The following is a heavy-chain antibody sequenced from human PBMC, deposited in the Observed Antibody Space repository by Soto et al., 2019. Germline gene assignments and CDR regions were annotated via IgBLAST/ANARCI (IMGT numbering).Heavy chain of an antibody. V-gene: IGHV4-61*01. D-gene: IGHD1-26*01. CDR1: GDSVYRASFC. Sequence: PSQTLSLTCTVSGDSVYRASFCWIWIRHTPGKGLEWIGFIYLCGRTNYNPSLKSRFTMSLDTSKNKFSLNLRSVTPAATAVFYSARVNSGRNWCDPWGQWTRVTV. CDR3: ARVNSGRNWCDP. J-gene: IGHJ5*02. CDR2: IYLCGRT.